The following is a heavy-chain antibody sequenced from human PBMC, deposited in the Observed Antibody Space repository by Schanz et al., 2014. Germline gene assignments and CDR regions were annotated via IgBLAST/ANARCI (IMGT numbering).Heavy chain of an antibody. CDR3: ARGGVVVVTAALNWFDP. D-gene: IGHD2-15*01. Sequence: QVQLVQSGADVKKPGASVKVSCKASGYTFTSFAMNWVRQAPGQGLEWMGWINTNNGDPTYAQGFTGRFVFSLDPSVSTAYLQISSLKAEDTAVYYCARGGVVVVTAALNWFDPWGQGTLVTVSS. CDR2: INTNNGDP. J-gene: IGHJ5*02. CDR1: GYTFTSFA. V-gene: IGHV7-4-1*02.